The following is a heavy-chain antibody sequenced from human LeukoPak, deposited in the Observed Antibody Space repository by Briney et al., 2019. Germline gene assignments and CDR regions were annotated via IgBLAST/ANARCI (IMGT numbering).Heavy chain of an antibody. CDR3: ARDPSETYYDLDY. CDR2: ISANSGAT. CDR1: GYTFTDYY. V-gene: IGHV1-2*02. J-gene: IGHJ4*02. D-gene: IGHD3-3*01. Sequence: ASVKVSCKASGYTFTDYYIHWVRQAPGQGLEWMGWISANSGATDFAQKFQGRVTMTRDTSISTAYMELSRLTSDDTAGYYCARDPSETYYDLDYWGQGTLVTVSS.